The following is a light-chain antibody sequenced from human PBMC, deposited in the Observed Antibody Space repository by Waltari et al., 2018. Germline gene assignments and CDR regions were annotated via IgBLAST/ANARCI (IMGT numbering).Light chain of an antibody. V-gene: IGLV2-14*01. CDR3: SSYTTSSAPGV. CDR1: DSDVGAYYF. Sequence: QSALTQPASVSGSPGQSITISCSGTDSDVGAYYFVPWYQQHPGKAPLLIIYEVSNRPSGISNRFSASKSGNTASLTISGLQAEDEADYYCSSYTTSSAPGVFGTGTRVTVL. J-gene: IGLJ1*01. CDR2: EVS.